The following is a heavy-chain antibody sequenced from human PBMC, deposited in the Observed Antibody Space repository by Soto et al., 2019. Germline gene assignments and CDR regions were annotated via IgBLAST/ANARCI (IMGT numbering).Heavy chain of an antibody. CDR2: IIPIFGTA. CDR1: VGTFSSYA. Sequence: GASVKVSCKASVGTFSSYAISWVRQAPGQGLEWMGGIIPIFGTANYAQKFQGRVTITADESTSTAYMELSSLRSEDTAVYYCARVEEYSSSLNYYYSGMDVWGQGTTVTVSS. CDR3: ARVEEYSSSLNYYYSGMDV. D-gene: IGHD6-6*01. V-gene: IGHV1-69*13. J-gene: IGHJ6*02.